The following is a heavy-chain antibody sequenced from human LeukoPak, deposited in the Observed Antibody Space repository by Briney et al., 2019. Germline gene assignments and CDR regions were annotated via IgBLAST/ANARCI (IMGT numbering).Heavy chain of an antibody. Sequence: ASMKVSCKTSGYTFTAHYIHWLRQAPGQGLEWMGWMNPNSGDTNYAQKFQGRVTLTRDKTARTAYMELTRLKSDDTAVYHCARVRVGYCSSTSCYSAGFDFWGQGTMVTVSS. J-gene: IGHJ3*01. V-gene: IGHV1-2*02. CDR3: ARVRVGYCSSTSCYSAGFDF. CDR2: MNPNSGDT. D-gene: IGHD2-2*01. CDR1: GYTFTAHY.